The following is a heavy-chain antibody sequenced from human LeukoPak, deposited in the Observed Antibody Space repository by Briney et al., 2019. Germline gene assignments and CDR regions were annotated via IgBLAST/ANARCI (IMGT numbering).Heavy chain of an antibody. CDR3: ARQELYCSSTSCCLENFDY. CDR2: IYYSGST. V-gene: IGHV4-39*01. Sequence: SETLSLTCTVSGGSISSSSYYWGWIRQPPGKGLEWIGSIYYSGSTYYNPSLKSRVTISVDTSKNQFSLKLSSVTAADTAVYYCARQELYCSSTSCCLENFDYWGQGTLVTVSS. J-gene: IGHJ4*02. D-gene: IGHD2-2*01. CDR1: GGSISSSSYY.